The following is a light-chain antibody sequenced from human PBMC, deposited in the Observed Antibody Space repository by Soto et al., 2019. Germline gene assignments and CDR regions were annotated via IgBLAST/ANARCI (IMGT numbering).Light chain of an antibody. J-gene: IGKJ4*01. CDR3: QQLNTYPS. CDR2: GAS. Sequence: DLPLNQSPSFLYASVGDRVTITCRASQGIGSYLGWYQQAPGKAPKLLIYGASTLQSGVPSRFSGSGSGTEFTLTVSILQPEDVATYFCQQLNTYPSFGGGTKVEI. CDR1: QGIGSY. V-gene: IGKV1-9*01.